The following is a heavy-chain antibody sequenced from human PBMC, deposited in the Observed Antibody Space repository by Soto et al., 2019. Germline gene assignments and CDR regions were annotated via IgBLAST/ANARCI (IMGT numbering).Heavy chain of an antibody. J-gene: IGHJ4*02. CDR1: GFMFSNYA. D-gene: IGHD3-9*01. V-gene: IGHV3-23*01. CDR2: SSGGGGGT. Sequence: EVQLLESGGGLVQPGGSLRLSCSASGFMFSNYAMSWVRQAPGKGLEWVSSSSGGGGGTHYADSVKGRFTISRDNSQNTVHLQMSRLRAEDTAMYYCAKGSHYDILTDYHEFDFWGQGTLVTVSS. CDR3: AKGSHYDILTDYHEFDF.